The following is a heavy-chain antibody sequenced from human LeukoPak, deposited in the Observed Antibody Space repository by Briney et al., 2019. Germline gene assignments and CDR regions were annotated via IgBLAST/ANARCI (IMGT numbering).Heavy chain of an antibody. CDR1: GFTFGDYA. J-gene: IGHJ4*02. D-gene: IGHD5-12*01. Sequence: PGGSLRLSCTASGFTFGDYAMSWFRQAPGKGLEWVGFIRSKAYGGTTEYAASVKGRFTISRGDSKSIAYLQMNSLKTEDTAVYYCTTGLSLVATIREVDYWGQGTLVTVSS. V-gene: IGHV3-49*03. CDR2: IRSKAYGGTT. CDR3: TTGLSLVATIREVDY.